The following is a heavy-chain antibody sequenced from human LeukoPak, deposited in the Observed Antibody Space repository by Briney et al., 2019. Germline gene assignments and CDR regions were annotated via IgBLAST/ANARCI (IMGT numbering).Heavy chain of an antibody. D-gene: IGHD6-6*01. V-gene: IGHV3-48*01. CDR3: ARGGAARPDY. J-gene: IGHJ4*02. CDR2: ISSTSNTI. CDR1: GFTFSSYG. Sequence: GGSLRLSCATSGFTFSSYGMNWVRQAPGKGLEWVSYISSTSNTINYADSVKGRFTISRDNAKNSLYLQMNSLRAEDTAVYYCARGGAARPDYWGQGTLVTVSS.